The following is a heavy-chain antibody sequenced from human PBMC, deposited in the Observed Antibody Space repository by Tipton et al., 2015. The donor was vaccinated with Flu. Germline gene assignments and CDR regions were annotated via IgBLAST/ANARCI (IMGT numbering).Heavy chain of an antibody. CDR3: ARGSGSGTDVTFYF. J-gene: IGHJ4*02. V-gene: IGHV4-39*07. Sequence: TLSLTCTVSGGSISSSSHYWGWIRQAPGRGLEWVGSIYYTGYPYYNSSLKSRLAMSIDTSKKQFSLRLSSVTAADTAVYYCARGSGSGTDVTFYFWGQGTLVTVSS. CDR2: IYYTGYP. D-gene: IGHD3-10*01. CDR1: GGSISSSSHY.